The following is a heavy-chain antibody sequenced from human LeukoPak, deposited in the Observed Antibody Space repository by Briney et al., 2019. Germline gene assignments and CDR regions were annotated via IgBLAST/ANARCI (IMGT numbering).Heavy chain of an antibody. CDR2: IYYSGST. CDR3: ASGVVVVVATLSYWFDP. J-gene: IGHJ5*02. D-gene: IGHD2-15*01. V-gene: IGHV4-31*03. CDR1: GGSISSGGYY. Sequence: PSETLSLTCTVSGGSISSGGYYWSWIRQHPGKGLEWIGYIYYSGSTYYNPSLKSRVTISVDTSKNQFSLKLSSVTAADTAVYYCASGVVVVVATLSYWFDPWGQGTLVTVSS.